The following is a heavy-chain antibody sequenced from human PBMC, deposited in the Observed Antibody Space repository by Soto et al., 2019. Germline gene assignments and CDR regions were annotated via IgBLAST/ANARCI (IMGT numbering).Heavy chain of an antibody. CDR1: GGSFSGYY. Sequence: SETLSLTCAVYGGSFSGYYWSWIRQPPGKGLEWIGEINHSGSTNYNPSLKSRVTISVDTSKNQFSLKLSSVTAADTAVYYCARLIRQYCSRTSCYENYYYYMDVWGKGTTVTVSS. D-gene: IGHD2-2*01. J-gene: IGHJ6*03. CDR3: ARLIRQYCSRTSCYENYYYYMDV. V-gene: IGHV4-34*01. CDR2: INHSGST.